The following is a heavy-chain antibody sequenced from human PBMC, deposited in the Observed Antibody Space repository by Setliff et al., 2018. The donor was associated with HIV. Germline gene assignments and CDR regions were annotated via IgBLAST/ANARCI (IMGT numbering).Heavy chain of an antibody. V-gene: IGHV1-18*01. Sequence: ASVKVSCKASGYTFTSYIINWIRQAPGQGLEWVGWISPSNGNTNYAQKVQGRVTMTTDTSTSAAYMELRSLRSDDTAVYYCARESRDIVATSPLDYWGQGTLVTVSS. CDR1: GYTFTSYI. J-gene: IGHJ4*02. D-gene: IGHD5-12*01. CDR2: ISPSNGNT. CDR3: ARESRDIVATSPLDY.